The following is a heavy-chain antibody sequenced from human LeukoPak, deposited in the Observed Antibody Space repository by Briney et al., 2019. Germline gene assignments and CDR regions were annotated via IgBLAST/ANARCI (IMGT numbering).Heavy chain of an antibody. Sequence: GGSLRLSCAASGFTFSSYEMNWVRQAPGKGLEWVSYISSSGSAIYYADSVKGRFTISRDNSKNTLYLQMNSLRAEDTAVYYCARAYSSSWYGGWFDYWGQGTLVTVSS. V-gene: IGHV3-48*03. D-gene: IGHD6-13*01. CDR3: ARAYSSSWYGGWFDY. CDR1: GFTFSSYE. J-gene: IGHJ4*02. CDR2: ISSSGSAI.